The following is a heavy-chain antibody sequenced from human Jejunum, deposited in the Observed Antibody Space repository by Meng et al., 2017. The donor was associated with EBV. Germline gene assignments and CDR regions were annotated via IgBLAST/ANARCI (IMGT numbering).Heavy chain of an antibody. CDR3: ARGGPDFGDYVPFDY. CDR2: IYHIGST. J-gene: IGHJ4*02. Sequence: QWQLQESGPGLVNPSQTLSLTCAVSGDSITRGAYLWSWIRQPPGKGLEWIGNIYHIGSTYYNPSLKSRVTISVDRSKNQFSLKLTSVTAADTAVYYCARGGPDFGDYVPFDYWGQGTLVTVSS. V-gene: IGHV4-30-2*01. D-gene: IGHD4-17*01. CDR1: GDSITRGAYL.